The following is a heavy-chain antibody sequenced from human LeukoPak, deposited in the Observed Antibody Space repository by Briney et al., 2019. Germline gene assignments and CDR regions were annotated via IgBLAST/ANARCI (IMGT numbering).Heavy chain of an antibody. J-gene: IGHJ3*02. Sequence: PSETLSLTCTVSGGSISSGGYYWSWIRQHPGKGLEWIGYIYYSGSTYYNPSLKSRVTISVDTSKNQFSLKLSSVTAADTAVYYCARDPELLDAFAIWGQGTMVTVSS. V-gene: IGHV4-31*03. CDR2: IYYSGST. CDR1: GGSISSGGYY. D-gene: IGHD1-26*01. CDR3: ARDPELLDAFAI.